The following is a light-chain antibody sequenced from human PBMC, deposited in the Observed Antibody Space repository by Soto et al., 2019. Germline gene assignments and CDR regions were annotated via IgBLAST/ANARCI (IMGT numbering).Light chain of an antibody. V-gene: IGKV3D-20*02. Sequence: EIVLTQSPGTLSLSPGERATLSCRATESVSSNYLAWYQQKPGQAPRVLIYGASIRATGIPDRFSGSGSETDFTLTISSLEPADFAVYYCQQRSNWPLTFGGGTKVDIK. CDR1: ESVSSNY. CDR3: QQRSNWPLT. J-gene: IGKJ4*01. CDR2: GAS.